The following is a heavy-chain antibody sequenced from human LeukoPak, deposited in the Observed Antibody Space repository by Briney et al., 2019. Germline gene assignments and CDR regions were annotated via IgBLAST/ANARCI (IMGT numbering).Heavy chain of an antibody. Sequence: SETLSLTCAVYGGSFSGYYWSWIRQPPGKGLEWIGEINHSGSTNYNPSLKSRVTISVDTSKNQFSLKLSSVTAADTAVYYCARRRPLRGLPTGGFDYWGQGTLVTVSS. D-gene: IGHD4-17*01. J-gene: IGHJ4*02. CDR2: INHSGST. CDR3: ARRRPLRGLPTGGFDY. CDR1: GGSFSGYY. V-gene: IGHV4-34*01.